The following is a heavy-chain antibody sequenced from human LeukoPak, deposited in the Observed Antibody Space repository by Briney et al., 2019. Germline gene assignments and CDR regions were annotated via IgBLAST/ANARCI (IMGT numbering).Heavy chain of an antibody. CDR1: GYTFTSYG. Sequence: ASVKVSCKASGYTFTSYGISWVRQAPGQGLEWMGWISAYNGNTNYAQKLQGRVTMTTDTFTSTAYMELRSLRSDDTAVYYCARPGTGDSSGWIDYWGQGTLVTVSS. CDR2: ISAYNGNT. D-gene: IGHD6-19*01. V-gene: IGHV1-18*01. J-gene: IGHJ4*02. CDR3: ARPGTGDSSGWIDY.